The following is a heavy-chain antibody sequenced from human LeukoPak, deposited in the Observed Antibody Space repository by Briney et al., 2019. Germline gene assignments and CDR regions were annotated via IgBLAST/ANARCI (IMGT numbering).Heavy chain of an antibody. D-gene: IGHD3-16*01. CDR2: ISWNSGSI. V-gene: IGHV3-9*03. CDR1: GFTFDDYA. J-gene: IGHJ6*03. Sequence: GGSLRLSCAASGFTFDDYAMHWVGQAPGKGLEWVSGISWNSGSIGYADSVKGRFTISRDNAKNSLYLQMNSLRAEDMALYYCAKASFGYYYYMDVWGKGTTVTVSS. CDR3: AKASFGYYYYMDV.